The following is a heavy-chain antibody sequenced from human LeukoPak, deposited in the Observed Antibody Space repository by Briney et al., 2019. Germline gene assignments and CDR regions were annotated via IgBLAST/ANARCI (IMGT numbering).Heavy chain of an antibody. D-gene: IGHD2-15*01. Sequence: ASVKVSCKASGYTFTGYQLHWVRQAPGQGLEWMGWINPNSGGTNYAQNFQGRVTMTRDTSITTAYMELSRLRFDDTAVYYCARGLTIIAASNWGQGSLASVSS. CDR2: INPNSGGT. J-gene: IGHJ4*02. V-gene: IGHV1-2*02. CDR3: ARGLTIIAASN. CDR1: GYTFTGYQ.